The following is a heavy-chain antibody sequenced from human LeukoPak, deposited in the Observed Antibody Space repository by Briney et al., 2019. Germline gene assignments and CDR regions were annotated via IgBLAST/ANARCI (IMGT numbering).Heavy chain of an antibody. CDR1: GGSISSHY. CDR2: IYYSGNS. CDR3: ARVQPPQYDTSGYYCLDS. Sequence: SETLSLTCSVSGGSISSHYWSWIRQPPGKGLEWIGYIYYSGNSNYNPSLKSRVTISVNTSKNQFSLKLTSVTAADTAVYYCARVQPPQYDTSGYYCLDSWGQGTLVTVSS. J-gene: IGHJ4*02. V-gene: IGHV4-59*11. D-gene: IGHD3-22*01.